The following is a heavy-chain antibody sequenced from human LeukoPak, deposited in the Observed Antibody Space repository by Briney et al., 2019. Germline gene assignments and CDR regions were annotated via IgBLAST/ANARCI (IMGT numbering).Heavy chain of an antibody. CDR3: ARLPWFGELFSNTYGMDV. D-gene: IGHD3-10*01. CDR2: IYYSGST. J-gene: IGHJ6*02. Sequence: SETLSLTCTVSGGSISSYYWSWIRQPPGKGLEWIGYIYYSGSTNYNPSLRSRVTISVDTSKNQFSLKLSSVTAADTAVYYCARLPWFGELFSNTYGMDVWVQGTTVTVSS. V-gene: IGHV4-59*01. CDR1: GGSISSYY.